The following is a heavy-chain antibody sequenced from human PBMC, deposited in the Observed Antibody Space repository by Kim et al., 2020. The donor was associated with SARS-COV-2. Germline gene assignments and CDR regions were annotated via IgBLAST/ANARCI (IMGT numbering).Heavy chain of an antibody. V-gene: IGHV3-23*01. CDR3: AKSLLDYNVKIPSIGSSQTHAFDI. J-gene: IGHJ3*02. CDR2: ISGSGGST. D-gene: IGHD3-10*01. Sequence: GGSLRLSCAASGFTFSSYAMSWVRQAPGKGLEWVSAISGSGGSTYYADSVKGRFTISRDNSKNTLYLQMNSLRAEDTAVYYCAKSLLDYNVKIPSIGSSQTHAFDIWGQGTMVTVSS. CDR1: GFTFSSYA.